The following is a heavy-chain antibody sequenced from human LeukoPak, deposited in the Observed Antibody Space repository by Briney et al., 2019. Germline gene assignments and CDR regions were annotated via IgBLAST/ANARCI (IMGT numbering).Heavy chain of an antibody. V-gene: IGHV1-69*04. CDR2: IIPILGIA. Sequence: SVKVSCKASGGTFSSYAISWVRQAPGQGLEWMGRIIPILGIANYAQKFQGRVTLTADKSTSTAYMELSSLRSEDTAVYYCARDGSGYDYSSYWGQGTLVTVSS. D-gene: IGHD5-12*01. CDR3: ARDGSGYDYSSY. J-gene: IGHJ4*02. CDR1: GGTFSSYA.